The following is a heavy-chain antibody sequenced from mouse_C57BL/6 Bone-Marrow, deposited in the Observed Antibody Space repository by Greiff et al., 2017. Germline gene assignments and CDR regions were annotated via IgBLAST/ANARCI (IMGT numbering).Heavy chain of an antibody. CDR3: ARDYGSSPWAMDY. Sequence: EVKVEESGGGLVKPGGSLKLSCAASGFTFSDYGMHWVRQAPEKGLEWVAYISSGSSTIYSADTVKGRFTISRDNAKNTLFLQMTSLRSEDTAMYYCARDYGSSPWAMDYWGQGTSVTVSS. CDR1: GFTFSDYG. V-gene: IGHV5-17*01. J-gene: IGHJ4*01. D-gene: IGHD1-1*01. CDR2: ISSGSSTI.